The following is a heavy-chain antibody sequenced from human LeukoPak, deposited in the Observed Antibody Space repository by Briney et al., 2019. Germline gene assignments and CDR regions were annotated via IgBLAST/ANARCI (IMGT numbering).Heavy chain of an antibody. D-gene: IGHD2-15*01. V-gene: IGHV4-59*12. CDR2: VYYSGST. Sequence: SETLSLTRTVSGGSINNYYWSWIRQPPGKGLEWIGYVYYSGSTNYNPSLKSRVTISVDTSKNQFSLKLSSVTAADTAVYYCARVSCGGGTCYDSRGWFDPWGQGTLVTVSS. CDR1: GGSINNYY. CDR3: ARVSCGGGTCYDSRGWFDP. J-gene: IGHJ5*02.